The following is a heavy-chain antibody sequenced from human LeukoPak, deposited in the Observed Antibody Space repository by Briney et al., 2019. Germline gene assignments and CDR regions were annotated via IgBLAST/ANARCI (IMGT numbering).Heavy chain of an antibody. CDR2: IYYSGST. Sequence: SETLSLTCTVSGGYISSYYWSWIRQPPGKGLEWIGYIYYSGSTNYNPSLKSRVTISVDTSKNQFSLKLSSVTAADTAVYYCARVRWFGELLNHAFDIWGQGTMVTVSS. V-gene: IGHV4-59*01. CDR1: GGYISSYY. CDR3: ARVRWFGELLNHAFDI. D-gene: IGHD3-10*01. J-gene: IGHJ3*02.